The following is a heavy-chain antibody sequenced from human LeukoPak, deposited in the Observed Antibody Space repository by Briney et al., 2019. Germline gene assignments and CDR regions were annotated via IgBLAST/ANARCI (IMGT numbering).Heavy chain of an antibody. V-gene: IGHV4-38-2*02. CDR2: IYHSGST. Sequence: SETLSLTCAVSGYSISSGYYWGWIRQPPGKGLEWIGIIYHSGSTYYNSSVTSRVTISVDTSKNQFSLKLSSVTAADTAVYYCARDHYYDLWSGYSYDWFYYFDYWGQGTLVTVSS. CDR3: ARDHYYDLWSGYSYDWFYYFDY. CDR1: GYSISSGYY. D-gene: IGHD3-3*01. J-gene: IGHJ4*02.